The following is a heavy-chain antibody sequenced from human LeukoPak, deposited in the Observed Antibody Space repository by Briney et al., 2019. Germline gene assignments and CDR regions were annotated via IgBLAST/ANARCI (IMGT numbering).Heavy chain of an antibody. CDR1: GFTFGDYA. CDR3: TRSYYRTFDY. Sequence: GGSLRLSCTASGFTFGDYAMSWVRQAPGKGLEWVGFIRSKAYGGTTEYAASVKGRFTISRDDSKSIAYLQMNSLKTEDTAVYYCTRSYYRTFDYWGQGTLVTVSS. V-gene: IGHV3-49*04. J-gene: IGHJ4*02. D-gene: IGHD1-26*01. CDR2: IRSKAYGGTT.